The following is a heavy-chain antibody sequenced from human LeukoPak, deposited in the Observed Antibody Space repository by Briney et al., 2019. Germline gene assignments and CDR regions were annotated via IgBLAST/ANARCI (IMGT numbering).Heavy chain of an antibody. CDR3: ASEKQLGGDYYYYYMDV. Sequence: SVKVSCKASGGTFSSYAISWVRQAPGQGLEWRGGIIPVFGTATYAQKFQGRVTITTDESTSTAYMELSSLRSEDTAVYYCASEKQLGGDYYYYYMDVWGKGTTVTVSS. CDR1: GGTFSSYA. CDR2: IIPVFGTA. V-gene: IGHV1-69*05. D-gene: IGHD6-13*01. J-gene: IGHJ6*03.